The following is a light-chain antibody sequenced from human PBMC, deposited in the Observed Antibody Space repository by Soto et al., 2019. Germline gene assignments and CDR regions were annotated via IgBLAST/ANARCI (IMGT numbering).Light chain of an antibody. CDR1: ALSSQY. CDR3: QSADSTGVIGL. Sequence: SYELTQPPSMSVSPGQTARIPCSGDALSSQYTYWYQQRPGQAPVLLIYKDSERPSGIPERFSGSSSGTTVTLTISGVQAEDEAAYYCQSADSTGVIGLFGGGTQLTV. J-gene: IGLJ2*01. V-gene: IGLV3-25*02. CDR2: KDS.